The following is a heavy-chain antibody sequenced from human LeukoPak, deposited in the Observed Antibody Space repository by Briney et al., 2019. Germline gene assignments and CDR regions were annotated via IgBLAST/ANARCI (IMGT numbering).Heavy chain of an antibody. CDR2: INQDGSVK. J-gene: IGHJ4*02. D-gene: IGHD6-13*01. V-gene: IGHV3-7*01. CDR1: TFTFSTYW. Sequence: PGGSLRLSCAASTFTFSTYWMTWVRQAPRNGPEFVANINQDGSVKNYVDSVKGRFTISRDNAKNSLYLQMNSLRADDTAVYYCARDPGSSSFDYWGQGTLVTVSS. CDR3: ARDPGSSSFDY.